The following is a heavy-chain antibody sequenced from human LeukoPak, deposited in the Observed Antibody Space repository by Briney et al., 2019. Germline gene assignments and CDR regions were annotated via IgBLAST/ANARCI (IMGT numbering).Heavy chain of an antibody. Sequence: PSETLSLTCAVYGGSFSGYYWSWIRQPPGKGLEWIGSIYYSGTTYYNPSLKSRVTISVDTSKDQFSLKLYSVTAAETAVYYCARYGSSSGVFDYWGQGTLVTVSS. CDR1: GGSFSGYY. V-gene: IGHV4-34*01. CDR2: IYYSGTT. D-gene: IGHD6-6*01. CDR3: ARYGSSSGVFDY. J-gene: IGHJ4*02.